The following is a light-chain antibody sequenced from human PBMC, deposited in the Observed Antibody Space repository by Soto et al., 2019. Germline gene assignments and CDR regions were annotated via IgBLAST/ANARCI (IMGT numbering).Light chain of an antibody. J-gene: IGLJ2*01. CDR3: SSYAGSNNFNVI. CDR2: EVT. Sequence: QSALTQPPSASGSPGQSVTISCTGTNSDVGGHNYVSWYQQHPGKAPKLIIYEVTKRPSGIPARFSGSKSGNTASLTVSGLQADDEADYYCSSYAGSNNFNVIFGGGTKLTVL. CDR1: NSDVGGHNY. V-gene: IGLV2-8*01.